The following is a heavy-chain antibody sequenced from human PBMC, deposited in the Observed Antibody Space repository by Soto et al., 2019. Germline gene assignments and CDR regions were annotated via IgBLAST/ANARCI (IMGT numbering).Heavy chain of an antibody. CDR1: GYRFTAYW. CDR2: VYPGDSDT. D-gene: IGHD3-10*01. Sequence: PGESLKISCDTSGYRFTAYWIAWVRQLPGKGLEWMGIVYPGDSDTSYSPSFEGQVSISVDKSVNTAYLQWSSPKASGTAMYFCARRDYDGSGSYDSSDAFDVWGQGTMGTVSS. CDR3: ARRDYDGSGSYDSSDAFDV. V-gene: IGHV5-51*01. J-gene: IGHJ3*01.